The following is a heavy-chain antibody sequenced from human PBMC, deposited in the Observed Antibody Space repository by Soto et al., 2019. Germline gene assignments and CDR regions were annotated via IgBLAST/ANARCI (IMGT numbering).Heavy chain of an antibody. CDR3: ARDYYGMDV. Sequence: SDTLSLTCTVSGGSISSGGYSWTWIRQSPGKGLEWIGYTYQSGSAYYNPSLKSRVTISVDRSKNQFSLNLTSVTAADTAVYYCARDYYGMDVWGQGTTVTVSS. J-gene: IGHJ6*02. V-gene: IGHV4-30-2*06. CDR1: GGSISSGGYS. CDR2: TYQSGSA.